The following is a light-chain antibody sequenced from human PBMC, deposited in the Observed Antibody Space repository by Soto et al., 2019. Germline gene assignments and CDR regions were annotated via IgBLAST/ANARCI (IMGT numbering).Light chain of an antibody. Sequence: IVLTQSPGTLSLSPGERATLSCRASQSFRSSYLTWYHQKPGQAPRLLIFGASSRATGTPDRISGSGSGTDYTLTINSLEPEDFGVYYCQQYGDSVFTFGPGTTVEIK. J-gene: IGKJ3*01. CDR1: QSFRSSY. CDR3: QQYGDSVFT. V-gene: IGKV3-20*01. CDR2: GAS.